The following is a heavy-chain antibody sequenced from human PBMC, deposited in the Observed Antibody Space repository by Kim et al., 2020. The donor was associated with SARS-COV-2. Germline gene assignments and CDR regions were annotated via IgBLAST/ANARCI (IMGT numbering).Heavy chain of an antibody. CDR2: IIPIFGTA. V-gene: IGHV1-69*13. J-gene: IGHJ6*02. CDR3: ARGTAYGYVGYYYYYGMDV. CDR1: GGTFSSYA. Sequence: SVKVSCKASGGTFSSYAISWVRQAPGQGLEWMGGIIPIFGTANYAQKFHGRVTITADESTSTAYMELSSLRSEDTAVYYCARGTAYGYVGYYYYYGMDVWGQGTTVTVSS. D-gene: IGHD5-18*01.